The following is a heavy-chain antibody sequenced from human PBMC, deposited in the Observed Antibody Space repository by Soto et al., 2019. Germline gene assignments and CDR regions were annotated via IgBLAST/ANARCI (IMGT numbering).Heavy chain of an antibody. Sequence: SETLSLTCTVSGGSISSSSYYWGWIRQPPGKGLEWIGSIYYSGSTYYNPSLKSRVTISVDTSKNQFSLKLSSVTAADTAVYYCATRGGDYDSSGSRFDYWGQGTLVTVSS. J-gene: IGHJ4*02. V-gene: IGHV4-39*01. CDR3: ATRGGDYDSSGSRFDY. D-gene: IGHD3-22*01. CDR2: IYYSGST. CDR1: GGSISSSSYY.